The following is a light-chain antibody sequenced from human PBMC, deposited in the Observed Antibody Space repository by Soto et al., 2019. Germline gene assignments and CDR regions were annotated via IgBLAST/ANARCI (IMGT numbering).Light chain of an antibody. J-gene: IGLJ1*01. Sequence: QSVLTQPPSVSGAPGQMVTISCTGSSSNIGAGYDVHWYQQLPGTAPKLLMYCNGNRPSGGPDRFSGSKSGTSASPAITGFQVEAEDDYYYQSYASSLSGSEVFGTGTKVTVL. CDR3: QSYASSLSGSEV. CDR1: SSNIGAGYD. V-gene: IGLV1-40*01. CDR2: CNG.